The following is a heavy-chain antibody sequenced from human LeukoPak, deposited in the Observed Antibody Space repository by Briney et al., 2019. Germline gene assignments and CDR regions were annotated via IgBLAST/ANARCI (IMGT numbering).Heavy chain of an antibody. CDR3: ARKGSHCSGGSCFYGMDV. D-gene: IGHD2-15*01. CDR2: IIPIFGTA. CDR1: GGTFSSYA. J-gene: IGHJ6*02. V-gene: IGHV1-69*13. Sequence: ASVKVSCKASGGTFSSYAISWVRQAPGQGLEWMGGIIPIFGTANYAQKFQGRVTITADESTSTAYMELSSLRSEDTAVYYCARKGSHCSGGSCFYGMDVWGQGTTVTVSS.